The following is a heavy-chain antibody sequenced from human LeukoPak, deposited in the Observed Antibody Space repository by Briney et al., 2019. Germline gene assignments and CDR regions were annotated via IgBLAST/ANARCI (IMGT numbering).Heavy chain of an antibody. V-gene: IGHV4-61*02. Sequence: PSETLSLTCTVSGGSISSGSYYWSWIRQPAGKGLEWIGRIYTSGSTNYNPSLKSRVTISVDTSKNQFSLKLSSVTAADTAVYYCAGRPQFLEWLLSPDYWGQGTLVTVSS. J-gene: IGHJ4*02. CDR3: AGRPQFLEWLLSPDY. CDR2: IYTSGST. CDR1: GGSISSGSYY. D-gene: IGHD3-3*01.